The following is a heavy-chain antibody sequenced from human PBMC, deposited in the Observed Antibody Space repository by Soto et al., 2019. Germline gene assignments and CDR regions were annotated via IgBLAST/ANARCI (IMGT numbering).Heavy chain of an antibody. CDR2: ISAYNGNT. J-gene: IGHJ3*02. Sequence: GASVKVSCKASGFTFTSSAMHWVRQAPGQGLEWMGWISAYNGNTNYAQKLQGRVTMTTDTSTSTAYMELRSLRSDDTAVYYCARPYTKRAFDIWGQGTMVTVSS. CDR3: ARPYTKRAFDI. V-gene: IGHV1-18*01. D-gene: IGHD3-16*01. CDR1: GFTFTSSA.